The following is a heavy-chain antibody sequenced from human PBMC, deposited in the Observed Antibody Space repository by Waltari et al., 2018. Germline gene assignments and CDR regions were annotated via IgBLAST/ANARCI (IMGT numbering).Heavy chain of an antibody. Sequence: EVQLVESGGGLVQPGGSLRLSCADSGFTFSSYWMSWVRQAQGKGLEWVANIKQDGSEKYYVDSVKGRFTISRDNAKNSLYLQMNSLRAEDTAVYYCARDPLTIFGVVDAFDIWGQGTMVTVSS. CDR1: GFTFSSYW. CDR2: IKQDGSEK. J-gene: IGHJ3*02. V-gene: IGHV3-7*04. CDR3: ARDPLTIFGVVDAFDI. D-gene: IGHD3-3*01.